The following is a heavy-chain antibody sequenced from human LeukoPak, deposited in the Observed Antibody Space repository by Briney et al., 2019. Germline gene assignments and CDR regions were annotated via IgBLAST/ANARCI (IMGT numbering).Heavy chain of an antibody. CDR3: AREIDRDDYNRFFDY. CDR2: INAGNGNT. J-gene: IGHJ4*02. CDR1: GYSFSTYT. V-gene: IGHV1-3*01. Sequence: GASVKVSCKASGYSFSTYTKNWVRQAPGQRLEWMGWINAGNGNTKYSQKFQGRVTITRDTSASTAYMEMRSLRSEDTAVYYCAREIDRDDYNRFFDYWGQGTLVTVSS. D-gene: IGHD5-24*01.